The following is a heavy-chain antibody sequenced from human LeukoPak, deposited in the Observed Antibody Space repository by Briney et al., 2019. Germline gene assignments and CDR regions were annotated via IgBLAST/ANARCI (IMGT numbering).Heavy chain of an antibody. Sequence: GGSLRLSCAASGFTFSSYGMHWVRQAPGKGLEWVAVIWYDGSNKYYADSVKGRFTISRDNSKNTLYLQMNSLRAEDTAVYYCARDVGVPAAGGMDVWGQGTTVTVSS. V-gene: IGHV3-33*01. CDR1: GFTFSSYG. CDR2: IWYDGSNK. J-gene: IGHJ6*02. D-gene: IGHD2-2*01. CDR3: ARDVGVPAAGGMDV.